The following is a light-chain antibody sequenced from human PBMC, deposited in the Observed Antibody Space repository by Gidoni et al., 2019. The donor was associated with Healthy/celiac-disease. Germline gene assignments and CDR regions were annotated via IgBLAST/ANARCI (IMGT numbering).Light chain of an antibody. CDR3: QSADSSGTYVV. CDR1: ALPKQY. CDR2: KDS. Sequence: SYELTQPTTVAVSPGQTARITCSGDALPKQYAYLYQQKPGQAPVLVRYKDSEGPSGIPERFSGSSSGTTVTLTISGVQAEDEADYYCQSADSSGTYVVFGGGTKLTVL. J-gene: IGLJ2*01. V-gene: IGLV3-25*03.